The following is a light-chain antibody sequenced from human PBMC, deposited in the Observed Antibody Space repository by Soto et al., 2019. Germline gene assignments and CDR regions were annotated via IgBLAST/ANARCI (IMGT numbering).Light chain of an antibody. CDR1: QSVLYSSKNKNY. CDR2: WAS. V-gene: IGKV4-1*01. CDR3: QQYYSTPFT. Sequence: DIVMTQSPDSLAVSLGERATINCKSSQSVLYSSKNKNYLAWYQQKPGQPPKLLIYWASTRESGVPDRFSGRGSGPDFPLTISSLQAEDVAVYYCQQYYSTPFTFGPGTKVDI. J-gene: IGKJ3*01.